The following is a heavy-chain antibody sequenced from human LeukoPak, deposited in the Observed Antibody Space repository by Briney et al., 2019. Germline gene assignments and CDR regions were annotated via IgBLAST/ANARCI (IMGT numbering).Heavy chain of an antibody. CDR1: GFTFSSYW. V-gene: IGHV3-7*03. CDR3: ARDTFSTLHTAWFGERSYGMDV. D-gene: IGHD3-10*01. CDR2: IKQDGSEK. J-gene: IGHJ6*04. Sequence: GGSLRLSCAASGFTFSSYWMSWVRQAPGKGLEWVANIKQDGSEKYYADSVKGRFTISRDNAKNSLYLQMNSLRAEDTAVYYCARDTFSTLHTAWFGERSYGMDVWGKGTTVTVSS.